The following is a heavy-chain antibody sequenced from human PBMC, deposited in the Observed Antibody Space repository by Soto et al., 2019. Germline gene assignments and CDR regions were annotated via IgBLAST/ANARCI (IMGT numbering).Heavy chain of an antibody. Sequence: SETLSLTCTVSGGSMRNYFWTWIRQPPGKGLEWIGNIHYSGTTSFFPSYNPSLRSRVTISEDTSKNQFSLKLLSVTTADTAVYFCAAGEASSRNLAPYYLDFWGQGTLVTVSS. D-gene: IGHD6-13*01. CDR2: IHYSGTT. J-gene: IGHJ4*02. V-gene: IGHV4-59*01. CDR1: GGSMRNYF. CDR3: AAGEASSRNLAPYYLDF.